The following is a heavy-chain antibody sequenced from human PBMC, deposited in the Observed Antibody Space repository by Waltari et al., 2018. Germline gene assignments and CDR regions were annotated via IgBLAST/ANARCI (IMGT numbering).Heavy chain of an antibody. CDR1: GYTFTGYY. J-gene: IGHJ4*02. CDR2: INPNSCGT. Sequence: QVQLVQSGAEVKKPGASVKVSCKASGYTFTGYYMHWVRTPPGQGLEWMGWINPNSCGTNYAQKFQGWVTMTRDTSISTAYMELSRLRSDDTAVYYCARDFGPWTPRGFDYWGQGTLVTVSS. CDR3: ARDFGPWTPRGFDY. V-gene: IGHV1-2*04. D-gene: IGHD3-16*01.